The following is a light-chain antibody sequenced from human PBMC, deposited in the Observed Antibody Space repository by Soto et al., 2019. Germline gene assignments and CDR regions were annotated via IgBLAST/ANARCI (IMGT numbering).Light chain of an antibody. Sequence: DIRMTQSPSTLFASVGDSVTIACRASQSVSSWLAWYQKTKGQAPKLLIYDASSLESGVPSRLRGSGSGTELTLTISSMQTDDFATYYCQQYNSYYWTFGQGTKVDIK. CDR2: DAS. CDR1: QSVSSW. J-gene: IGKJ1*01. V-gene: IGKV1-5*01. CDR3: QQYNSYYWT.